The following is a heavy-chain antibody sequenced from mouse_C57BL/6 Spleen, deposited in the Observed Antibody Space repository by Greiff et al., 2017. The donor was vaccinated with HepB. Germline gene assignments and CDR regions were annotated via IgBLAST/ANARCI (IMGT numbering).Heavy chain of an antibody. J-gene: IGHJ1*03. CDR2: INPNYGTT. Sequence: EVKLMESGPELVKPGASVKISCKASGYSFTDYNMNWVKQSNGKSLEWIGVINPNYGTTSYNQKFKGKATLTVDQSSSTAYMQLNSLTSEDSAVYYCARGVTTVVEGYFDVWGTGTTVTVSS. CDR1: GYSFTDYN. D-gene: IGHD1-1*01. V-gene: IGHV1-39*01. CDR3: ARGVTTVVEGYFDV.